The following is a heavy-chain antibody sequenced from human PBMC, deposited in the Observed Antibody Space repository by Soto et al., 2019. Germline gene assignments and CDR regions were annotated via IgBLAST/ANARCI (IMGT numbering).Heavy chain of an antibody. CDR1: GYTFISYD. Sequence: QVQLVQSGAEVKKPGASVKVSCKASGYTFISYDINWVRQATGQGLEWMGWMNPNSGNTGYAQKFQGRVTMTRNTSISTAYMELSSLRSEDTAVYYCARGLVYSYGGDHRVLAYWGLGTLVTVSS. J-gene: IGHJ4*02. V-gene: IGHV1-8*01. D-gene: IGHD3-10*01. CDR2: MNPNSGNT. CDR3: ARGLVYSYGGDHRVLAY.